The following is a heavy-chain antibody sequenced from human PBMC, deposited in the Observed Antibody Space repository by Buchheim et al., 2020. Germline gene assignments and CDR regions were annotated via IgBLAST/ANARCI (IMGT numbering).Heavy chain of an antibody. Sequence: EVQLVESGGGLVQPGGSLRLSCAASGFTLSSYWMTWVRQAPGKGLEWVAHINQDGSQKYSVNSVKGRFTISRDNAKKSVYLQMNSLRAEDTAVYYCARIRRDRIASRSSTNWFDSWGQGSL. D-gene: IGHD6-6*01. CDR3: ARIRRDRIASRSSTNWFDS. J-gene: IGHJ5*01. CDR1: GFTLSSYW. V-gene: IGHV3-7*01. CDR2: INQDGSQK.